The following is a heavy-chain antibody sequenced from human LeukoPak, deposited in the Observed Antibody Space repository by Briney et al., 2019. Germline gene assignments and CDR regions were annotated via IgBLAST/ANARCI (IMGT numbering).Heavy chain of an antibody. V-gene: IGHV1-2*02. CDR1: GYSFTSYW. CDR2: VNPNSGGT. D-gene: IGHD3-10*01. J-gene: IGHJ6*03. Sequence: GESLKISCKGSGYSFTSYWIGWVRQVPGKGLEWMGWVNPNSGGTDYAQKFQGRITMTRETSISTAYMELNSLRSDDTAVYYCARGDMVRGLYYMDVWGRGTTVTVSS. CDR3: ARGDMVRGLYYMDV.